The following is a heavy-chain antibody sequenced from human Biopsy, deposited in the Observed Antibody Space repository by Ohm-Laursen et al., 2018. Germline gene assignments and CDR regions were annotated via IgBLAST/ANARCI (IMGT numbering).Heavy chain of an antibody. V-gene: IGHV4-61*01. CDR1: GDSLSSGPDN. J-gene: IGHJ4*02. CDR3: ARGNRTSGWSYFAN. CDR2: IYSGGNT. Sequence: SETLSPTCTVSGDSLSSGPDNWSWLRQPPGQGLEYIGFIYSGGNTNYNPSLQNRVTMSVDTSKNQFSLKLSSVIAADTAVYYCARGNRTSGWSYFANWGQGTLVIVSS. D-gene: IGHD6-19*01.